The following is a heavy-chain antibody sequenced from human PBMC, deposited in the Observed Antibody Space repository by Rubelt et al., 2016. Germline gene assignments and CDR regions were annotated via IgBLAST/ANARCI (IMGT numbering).Heavy chain of an antibody. V-gene: IGHV3-66*01. CDR2: IYSGGTT. CDR1: GFIVSSNY. CDR3: LWSSQSYYFDY. Sequence: VQLVESGGGVVQPGRSLRLSCAASGFIVSSNYMSWVRQAPGKGPVCVSVIYSGGTTYYADSVKGRFTTSRDNSKNTLYLQMNSLIAEDTAVYYCLWSSQSYYFDYWGQGTLVTVSS. J-gene: IGHJ4*02. D-gene: IGHD2-21*01.